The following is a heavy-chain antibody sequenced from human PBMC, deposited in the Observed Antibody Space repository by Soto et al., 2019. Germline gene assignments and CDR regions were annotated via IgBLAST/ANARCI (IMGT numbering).Heavy chain of an antibody. Sequence: ETLSLTCAVYGGSFSGYYWSWIRQPPGKGLEWIGEVNHSGSTNYNPSLKNRVTISVDTSKNQFSLKLSSVTAADTAVYYCARGPGGSGSWYYYYYGMDVWGQGTTVTVSS. V-gene: IGHV4-34*01. CDR1: GGSFSGYY. D-gene: IGHD6-13*01. J-gene: IGHJ6*02. CDR3: ARGPGGSGSWYYYYYGMDV. CDR2: VNHSGST.